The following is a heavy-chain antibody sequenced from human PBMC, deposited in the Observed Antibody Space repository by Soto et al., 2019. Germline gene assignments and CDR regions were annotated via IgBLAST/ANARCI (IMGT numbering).Heavy chain of an antibody. D-gene: IGHD1-26*01. V-gene: IGHV4-61*01. CDR1: GDSVSSDRYF. J-gene: IGHJ5*02. Sequence: PSETLPLTCSVSGDSVSSDRYFWTWIRQRPGKGLEWIAYISYTGDTNYNPSLKGRVTISVDTSRNQFSLTLTSVTAADTAVYFCARIVVGATVDLWGQGSLVTVSS. CDR2: ISYTGDT. CDR3: ARIVVGATVDL.